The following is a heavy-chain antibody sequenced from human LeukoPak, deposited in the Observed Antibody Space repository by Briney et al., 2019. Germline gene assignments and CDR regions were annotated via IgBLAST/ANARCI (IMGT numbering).Heavy chain of an antibody. CDR3: ARDYYDSSGYFCGMDV. CDR2: IIPIFGTA. CDR1: GYTFTGYY. J-gene: IGHJ6*02. Sequence: SVKVSCKASGYTFTGYYMHWVRQAPGQGLEWMGGIIPIFGTANYAQKFQGRVTITADESTSTAYMELSSLRSEDTAVYYCARDYYDSSGYFCGMDVWGQGTTVTVSS. V-gene: IGHV1-69*13. D-gene: IGHD3-22*01.